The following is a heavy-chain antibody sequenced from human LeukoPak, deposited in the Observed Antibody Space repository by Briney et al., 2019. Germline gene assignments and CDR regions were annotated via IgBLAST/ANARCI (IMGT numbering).Heavy chain of an antibody. CDR3: ARPIRGYDGFDI. D-gene: IGHD5-12*01. V-gene: IGHV3-74*01. J-gene: IGHJ3*02. Sequence: GGSLRLSCATSGFTFSNYWMYRVRQGPGKGLVWVSRINGAGRTTNYADSVKGRFTISRDNAKNTMYLRMNSLRAEDTAMYFCARPIRGYDGFDIWGQGTMVTVSS. CDR1: GFTFSNYW. CDR2: INGAGRTT.